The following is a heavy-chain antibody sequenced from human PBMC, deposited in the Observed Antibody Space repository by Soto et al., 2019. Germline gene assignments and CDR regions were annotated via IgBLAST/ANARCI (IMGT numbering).Heavy chain of an antibody. D-gene: IGHD2-15*01. Sequence: LRLSCAASGFTFSTYAMSWVRQAPGKGLEWVSGISASGGSTYYADSVKGRFTISRDNSNNTLYLQVNSLRAEDTAVYYCAKRGRTGYCSGGSCYQTNWFDPWGQGTLVTVSS. CDR1: GFTFSTYA. CDR3: AKRGRTGYCSGGSCYQTNWFDP. J-gene: IGHJ5*02. CDR2: ISASGGST. V-gene: IGHV3-23*01.